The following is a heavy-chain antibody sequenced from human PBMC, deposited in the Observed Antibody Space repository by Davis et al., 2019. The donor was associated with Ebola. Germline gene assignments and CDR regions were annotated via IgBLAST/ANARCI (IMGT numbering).Heavy chain of an antibody. J-gene: IGHJ6*02. V-gene: IGHV1-69*05. D-gene: IGHD5-12*01. CDR1: GGTFSSYA. CDR2: IIPIFGTA. Sequence: SVKVSCKASGGTFSSYAISWVRQAPGQGLEWMGGIIPIFGTANYAQKLQGRVTMTTDTSTSTAYMELRSLRSDDTAVYYCARSPASWVATTRYYYYYGMDVWGQGTTVTVSS. CDR3: ARSPASWVATTRYYYYYGMDV.